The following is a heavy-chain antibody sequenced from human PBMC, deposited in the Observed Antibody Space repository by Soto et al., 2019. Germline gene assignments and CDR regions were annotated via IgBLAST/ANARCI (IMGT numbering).Heavy chain of an antibody. V-gene: IGHV3-23*01. Sequence: GGSLRLSCAASGFTFSSYAMSWVRQAPGKGLEWVSAISGSGGSTYYADSVKGRFTISRDNSKNTLYLQMNSLRAEDTTVYYCAKDYCSSTSCANWFDPWGQGTLVTVSS. J-gene: IGHJ5*02. CDR3: AKDYCSSTSCANWFDP. CDR2: ISGSGGST. D-gene: IGHD2-2*01. CDR1: GFTFSSYA.